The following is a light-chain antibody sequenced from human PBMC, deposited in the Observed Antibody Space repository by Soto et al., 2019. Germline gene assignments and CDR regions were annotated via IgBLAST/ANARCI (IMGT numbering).Light chain of an antibody. V-gene: IGLV2-14*01. CDR3: TSYTSGSTLYV. J-gene: IGLJ1*01. Sequence: QSVLTQPASVSGSPGQSITISCTGTSSDVGGYNYVSWYQQHPGKAPKLVIYEVNCRPSGAYDRFSGSKSGNTASLTISGLQAEDEADYYCTSYTSGSTLYVFGTGTKVTVL. CDR2: EVN. CDR1: SSDVGGYNY.